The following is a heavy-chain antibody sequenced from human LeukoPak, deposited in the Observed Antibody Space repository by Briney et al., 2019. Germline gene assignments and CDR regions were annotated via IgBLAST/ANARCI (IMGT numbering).Heavy chain of an antibody. CDR2: INAGNGNT. CDR3: ARCPPAGTPTFFDY. J-gene: IGHJ4*02. CDR1: GYTFTSYG. V-gene: IGHV1-3*03. Sequence: ASVKVSCKASGYTFTSYGISWVRQAPGQGLEWMGWINAGNGNTKYSQEFQGRVTITRDTSASTAYMELSSLRSEDMAVYYCARCPPAGTPTFFDYWGQGTLVTVSS. D-gene: IGHD3-16*01.